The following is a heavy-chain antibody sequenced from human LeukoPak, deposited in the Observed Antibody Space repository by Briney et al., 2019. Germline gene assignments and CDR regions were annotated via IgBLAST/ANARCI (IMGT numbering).Heavy chain of an antibody. D-gene: IGHD3-10*01. V-gene: IGHV3-21*01. J-gene: IGHJ5*02. CDR3: ASLGGSGSLNLFDP. Sequence: PGGSLRLSCAASGFTFSSYSMNWVRQAPGKGLEWVSSISSSSNYIYYADSVKGRFTISRDNAKNSLYLQMNSLRTDDTAVYYCASLGGSGSLNLFDPWGQGTLVTVSS. CDR1: GFTFSSYS. CDR2: ISSSSNYI.